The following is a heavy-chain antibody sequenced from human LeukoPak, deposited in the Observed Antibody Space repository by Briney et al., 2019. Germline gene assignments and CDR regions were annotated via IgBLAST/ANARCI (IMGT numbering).Heavy chain of an antibody. V-gene: IGHV3-23*01. D-gene: IGHD2-15*01. J-gene: IGHJ4*02. CDR1: GFTFTNYA. Sequence: GGSLRLSCAASGFTFTNYAMSWVRQAPGKGLEWVSAITGSGGSTYYADSVKGRFTISRDNSKNTLYLQINSLRAEDTAIYYCASRYCSGGSCYNRYYFDYWAREPWSPSPQ. CDR3: ASRYCSGGSCYNRYYFDY. CDR2: ITGSGGST.